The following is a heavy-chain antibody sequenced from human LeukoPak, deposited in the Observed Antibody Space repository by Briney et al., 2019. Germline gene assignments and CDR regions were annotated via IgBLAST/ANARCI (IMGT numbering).Heavy chain of an antibody. V-gene: IGHV4-34*01. J-gene: IGHJ4*02. Sequence: PSGTLSLTCAVYGGSFSGYYWSWIRQPPGKGLEWIGEINHSGSTNYNPSLKSRVTISVDTSKNQFSLKLSSVTAADTAVYYCARGLRITYYYDSSGSTDYWGQGTLVTVSS. CDR2: INHSGST. D-gene: IGHD3-22*01. CDR1: GGSFSGYY. CDR3: ARGLRITYYYDSSGSTDY.